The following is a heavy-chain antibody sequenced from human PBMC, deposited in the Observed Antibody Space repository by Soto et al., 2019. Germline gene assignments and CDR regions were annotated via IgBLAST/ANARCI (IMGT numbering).Heavy chain of an antibody. CDR1: GFTFNTYV. D-gene: IGHD2-15*01. J-gene: IGHJ4*02. CDR3: TRGHQSLGGGCDRGCDC. V-gene: IGHV3-23*01. CDR2: ISHNGDNR. Sequence: EVQLLESGGGLVQPGGSLSLSCAASGFTFNTYVMSWVRLAPGKGLEYVSSISHNGDNRHYADSVKGRFTISRDNSKSTLYMQMNSLRAEDTALYYCTRGHQSLGGGCDRGCDCWGQGTLVTVSS.